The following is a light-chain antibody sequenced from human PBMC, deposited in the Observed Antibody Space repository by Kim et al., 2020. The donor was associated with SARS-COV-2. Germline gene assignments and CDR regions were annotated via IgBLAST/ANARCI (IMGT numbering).Light chain of an antibody. V-gene: IGKV3D-20*01. CDR3: QQYGSSPQT. J-gene: IGKJ1*01. Sequence: SPGERTTLSSGASQSSRSSYLAWYQQRPGLGPRLLIYDTSTRATGSPDRFSGSGSGTDFTLTISRLEPEDFAVYYCQQYGSSPQTFGPGTRVEIK. CDR1: QSSRSSY. CDR2: DTS.